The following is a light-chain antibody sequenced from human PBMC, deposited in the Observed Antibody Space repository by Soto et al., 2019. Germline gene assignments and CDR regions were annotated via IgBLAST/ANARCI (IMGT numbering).Light chain of an antibody. CDR2: GAS. Sequence: EIVMTQSPATLSVSPGERATLSCRASENLNTNLAWYEQRPGQPPRLLMYGASTRATGVPARFTGSGSGTDFTLTISSLQFEDSAGYFCQQYKNWPPWTFGQGTKVEI. CDR1: ENLNTN. CDR3: QQYKNWPPWT. V-gene: IGKV3-15*01. J-gene: IGKJ1*01.